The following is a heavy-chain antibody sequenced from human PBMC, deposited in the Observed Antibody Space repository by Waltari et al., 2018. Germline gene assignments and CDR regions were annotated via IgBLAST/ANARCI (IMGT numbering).Heavy chain of an antibody. CDR2: INPISGGT. CDR1: GYTFTDYY. J-gene: IGHJ6*02. V-gene: IGHV1-2*07. CDR3: ARDKEEYYYYGMDV. Sequence: QVQLVQSGAEVKKPGASVKVSCKASGYTFTDYYMHWVRQAPGQGLEWMGGINPISGGTNYAHKIQGRVTMTMDTSISTAYIELSRLRSDDTAVYYCARDKEEYYYYGMDVWGQGTTVTVSS.